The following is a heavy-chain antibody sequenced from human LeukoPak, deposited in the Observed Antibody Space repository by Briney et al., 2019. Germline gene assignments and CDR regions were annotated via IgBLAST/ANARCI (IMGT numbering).Heavy chain of an antibody. CDR2: INPNSGGT. CDR3: ARDERLSDGVYDY. D-gene: IGHD2-8*01. Sequence: ASVKVSCKASGYTFTGYYMHWVRQAPGQGLEWIGWINPNSGGTNYAQKFQGRVTMTRDTSISTAYMELSRLRSDDTAVYYCARDERLSDGVYDYWGQGTLVTVSS. J-gene: IGHJ4*02. CDR1: GYTFTGYY. V-gene: IGHV1-2*02.